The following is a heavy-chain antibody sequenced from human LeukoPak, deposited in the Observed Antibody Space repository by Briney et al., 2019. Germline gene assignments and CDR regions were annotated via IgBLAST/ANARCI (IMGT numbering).Heavy chain of an antibody. Sequence: SETLSLTCAVYGGSFSGHYWSWIRQPPGKGLEWIGEINHSGSTNYNPSLKSRVTISVDTSKNQFSLKLSSVTAADTAVYYCASEVVAATLDYWGQGTLVTVSS. V-gene: IGHV4-34*01. CDR2: INHSGST. J-gene: IGHJ4*02. CDR3: ASEVVAATLDY. CDR1: GGSFSGHY. D-gene: IGHD2-15*01.